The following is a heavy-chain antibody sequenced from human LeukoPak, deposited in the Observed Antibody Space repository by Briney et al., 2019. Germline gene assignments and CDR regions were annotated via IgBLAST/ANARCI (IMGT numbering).Heavy chain of an antibody. CDR3: ARGTDYGDYGGTWYYYYYMDV. D-gene: IGHD4-17*01. CDR1: GYTFTGYY. V-gene: IGHV1-2*02. CDR2: INFNSGGT. Sequence: ASVKVSCKASGYTFTGYYMHWVRQAPGQGPEWMGWINFNSGGTKYAQKFQGRVTMTSDTSISTAYMELRRLRSDDTAVYYCARGTDYGDYGGTWYYYYYMDVWGKGTTVTVSS. J-gene: IGHJ6*03.